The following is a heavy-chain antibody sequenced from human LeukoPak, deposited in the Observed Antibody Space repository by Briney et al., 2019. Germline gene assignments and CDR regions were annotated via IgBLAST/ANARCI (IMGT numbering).Heavy chain of an antibody. Sequence: GGSLRLSCAASGFPFRDYAMHWVRQAPGKGLEYVSTISSNGDITYYAESVKGRFSISRDNSKNTLFLQLGSLRAEDVAVYYCARGPQPYDDSGSRAFGIWGQGAMVTVSS. D-gene: IGHD4-17*01. CDR1: GFPFRDYA. CDR2: ISSNGDIT. V-gene: IGHV3-64*02. CDR3: ARGPQPYDDSGSRAFGI. J-gene: IGHJ3*02.